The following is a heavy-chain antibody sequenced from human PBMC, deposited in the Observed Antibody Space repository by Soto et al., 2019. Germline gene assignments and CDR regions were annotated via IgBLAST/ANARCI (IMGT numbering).Heavy chain of an antibody. Sequence: PGGSLRLSCIASGFSFTNYAMSWVRQAPGKGLEWVSGMSTSEGNTYYADSVKGRFTISRDNSKNTLNLQMNSLRAEDTAVYYCATGAAAGPLDPWGQGTLVTVSS. J-gene: IGHJ5*02. V-gene: IGHV3-23*01. CDR1: GFSFTNYA. D-gene: IGHD6-13*01. CDR2: MSTSEGNT. CDR3: ATGAAAGPLDP.